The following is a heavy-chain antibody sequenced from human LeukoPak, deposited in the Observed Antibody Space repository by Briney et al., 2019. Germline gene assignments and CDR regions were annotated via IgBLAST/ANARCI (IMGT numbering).Heavy chain of an antibody. CDR3: AKDRGVHYYGSERGLYNWFDP. D-gene: IGHD3-10*01. CDR2: ISGSGGST. V-gene: IGHV3-23*01. J-gene: IGHJ5*02. Sequence: GGSLRLSCAASGFTFSSYAMNWVRQAPGKGLEWVSAISGSGGSTYHADSVKGRFTISRDNSKNTLYLQMNSLRAEDTAVYYCAKDRGVHYYGSERGLYNWFDPWGQGTLVTVSS. CDR1: GFTFSSYA.